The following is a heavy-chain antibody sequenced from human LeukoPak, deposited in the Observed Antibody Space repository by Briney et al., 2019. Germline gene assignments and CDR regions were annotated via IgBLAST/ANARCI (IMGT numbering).Heavy chain of an antibody. CDR1: GGSISSSSFY. CDR3: ARVGHTVVVTAIT. Sequence: SETLSLTCTVSGGSISSSSFYWGWIRQPPGKGLEWIGSIYYNGSTYYNPSLKSRVTISEDTSKNQFSLKLSSVTAADTAVYYCARVGHTVVVTAITWGQGTLVTVSS. V-gene: IGHV4-39*07. D-gene: IGHD2-21*02. J-gene: IGHJ5*02. CDR2: IYYNGST.